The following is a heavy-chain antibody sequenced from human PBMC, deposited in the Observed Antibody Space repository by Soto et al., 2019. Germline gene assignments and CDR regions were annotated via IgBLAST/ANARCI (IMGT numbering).Heavy chain of an antibody. CDR3: ARGPRIAAAGPQIDY. D-gene: IGHD6-13*01. CDR2: TYYRSKWYN. CDR1: GDSVSSNSAA. J-gene: IGHJ4*02. V-gene: IGHV6-1*01. Sequence: SQSLSLTCAISGDSVSSNSAAWNWIRQSPSRGLEWLGRTYYRSKWYNDYAVSVKSRITINPDTSKNQFSLQLNSVTPEDTAVYYCARGPRIAAAGPQIDYWGQGTLVTVSS.